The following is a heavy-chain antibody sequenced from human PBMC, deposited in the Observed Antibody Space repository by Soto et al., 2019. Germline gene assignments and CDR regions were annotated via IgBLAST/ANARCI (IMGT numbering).Heavy chain of an antibody. CDR2: IYYSGST. Sequence: PSETLSLTCTVSGGSISSGGYYWSWIRQHPGKGLEWIGYIYYSGSTYYNPSLKSRVTISVDTSKNQFSLKLSSVTAADTAVYYCARESGQRSSGGKTIYFDYWGQGTLVTVSS. V-gene: IGHV4-31*03. CDR1: GGSISSGGYY. CDR3: ARESGQRSSGGKTIYFDY. J-gene: IGHJ4*02. D-gene: IGHD2-15*01.